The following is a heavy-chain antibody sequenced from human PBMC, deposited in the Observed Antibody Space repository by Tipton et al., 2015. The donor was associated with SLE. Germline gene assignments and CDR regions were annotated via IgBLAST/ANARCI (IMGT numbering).Heavy chain of an antibody. CDR1: GGSFTSGTYY. V-gene: IGHV4-61*02. CDR2: IYTSGST. J-gene: IGHJ6*03. CDR3: ARGAPREKEYYYYYMDV. Sequence: TLSLTCTVSGGSFTSGTYYWSWIRQPAGKGPEWIGRIYTSGSTNYNPSLKSRVTISVDTSKNQFSLKLSSVTAADTAVYYCARGAPREKEYYYYYMDVWGKGTTVTVSS.